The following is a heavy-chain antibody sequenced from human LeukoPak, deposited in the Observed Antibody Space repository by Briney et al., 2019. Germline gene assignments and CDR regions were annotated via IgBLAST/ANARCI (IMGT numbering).Heavy chain of an antibody. J-gene: IGHJ4*02. CDR3: ARGGWLALETIQFDY. D-gene: IGHD6-19*01. V-gene: IGHV1-18*04. CDR2: ISAYNGNT. CDR1: GHTFTGYY. Sequence: GASVKVSCKASGHTFTGYYMHWVRQAPGQGLEWMGWISAYNGNTNYAQKLQGRVTMTTDTSTSTAYMELRSLRSDDTAVYYCARGGWLALETIQFDYWGQGTLVTVSS.